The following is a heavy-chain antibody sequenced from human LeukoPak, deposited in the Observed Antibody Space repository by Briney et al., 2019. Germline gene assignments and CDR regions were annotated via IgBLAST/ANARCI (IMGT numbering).Heavy chain of an antibody. CDR2: INYSGSA. D-gene: IGHD4-17*01. CDR3: ASIPKYRSTVTAH. CDR1: SGSIRSYY. Sequence: SETLSLTCTVSSGSIRSYYWSWIRQPPGKGLEWIGYINYSGSANYNPSLKSRVTISVDTSKNQFSLKLSSVTAADTAVYYCASIPKYRSTVTAHWGQGTLVTVSS. V-gene: IGHV4-59*08. J-gene: IGHJ1*01.